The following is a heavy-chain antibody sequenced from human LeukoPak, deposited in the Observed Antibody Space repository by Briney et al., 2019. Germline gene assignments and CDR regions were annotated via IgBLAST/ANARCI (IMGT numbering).Heavy chain of an antibody. CDR1: GYSFTSYW. CDR3: ARHGVYSGYDPIWGLAAANY. V-gene: IGHV5-10-1*01. CDR2: IDPSDSYT. D-gene: IGHD5-12*01. Sequence: GESLRISCKGSGYSFTSYWISWVRPMPGKGLEWMGRIDPSDSYTNYSPSFQGHVTISADKSISTAYLQWSSLKASDTAMYYCARHGVYSGYDPIWGLAAANYWGQGTLVTVSS. J-gene: IGHJ4*02.